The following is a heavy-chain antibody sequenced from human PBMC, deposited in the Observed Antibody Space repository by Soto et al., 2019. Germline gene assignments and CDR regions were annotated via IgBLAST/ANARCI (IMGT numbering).Heavy chain of an antibody. Sequence: ETLSLTCTVSGGSISSYYWSWIRQPPGKGLEWIGYIYYSGSTNYNPSLKSRVTISVDTSKNQFSLKLSSVTAADTAVYYCARDYYDSSGPNWFDPWGQGTLVTVSS. CDR2: IYYSGST. CDR3: ARDYYDSSGPNWFDP. CDR1: GGSISSYY. D-gene: IGHD3-22*01. V-gene: IGHV4-59*01. J-gene: IGHJ5*02.